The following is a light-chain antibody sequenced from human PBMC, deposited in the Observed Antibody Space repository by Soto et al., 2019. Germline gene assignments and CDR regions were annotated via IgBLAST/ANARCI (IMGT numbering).Light chain of an antibody. CDR2: AAS. CDR3: QQSYSTPPT. V-gene: IGKV1-39*01. Sequence: DIQMTQSPSSLSASVGDRVTITCRASQSISSYLNWYQQKPGKAPKLLIYAASSLQSRVPSRFSGRGSGTDFTLTISRLQPQDFATYYCQQSYSTPPTFGQGTRLEIK. CDR1: QSISSY. J-gene: IGKJ5*01.